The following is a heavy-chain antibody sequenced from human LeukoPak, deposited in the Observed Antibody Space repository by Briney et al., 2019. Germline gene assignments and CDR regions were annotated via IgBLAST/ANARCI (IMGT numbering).Heavy chain of an antibody. CDR1: GFTFSSYS. D-gene: IGHD3-9*01. J-gene: IGHJ4*02. Sequence: GGSLRLSCAASGFTFSSYSMNWVRQAPGKGLEWVSSISITGSYIFYADSVKGRFTISRDNAKNSLYLQMNSLRAEDTAVYYCAREMDDILTGYGLDYWGQGTLVTVSS. CDR3: AREMDDILTGYGLDY. V-gene: IGHV3-21*01. CDR2: ISITGSYI.